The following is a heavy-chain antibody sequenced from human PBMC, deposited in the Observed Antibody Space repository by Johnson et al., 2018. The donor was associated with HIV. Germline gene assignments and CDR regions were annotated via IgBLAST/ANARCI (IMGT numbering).Heavy chain of an antibody. V-gene: IGHV3-30*18. D-gene: IGHD6-6*01. CDR3: AKGGIATRFFDI. J-gene: IGHJ3*02. CDR2: ISYDGGNK. Sequence: QVQLVESGGGVVQPGRSLRLSCAASGFTFSSYGMHWVRQAPGKGLEWVAVISYDGGNKYYADSVKGRFTISRDNSKNTLYLQMNSLRAEDTALYYCAKGGIATRFFDIWGQGTMVTVSS. CDR1: GFTFSSYG.